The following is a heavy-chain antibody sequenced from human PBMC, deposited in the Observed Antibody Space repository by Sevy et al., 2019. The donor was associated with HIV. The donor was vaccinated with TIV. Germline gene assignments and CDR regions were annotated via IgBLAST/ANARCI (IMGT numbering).Heavy chain of an antibody. Sequence: GGSLRLSCAASGFTFSSYAMSWVRQAPGKGLEWVSAISGSGGSTYYVDSVKGRFTISRDNSKNTLYLQMNSLRAEDTAVYYCAKDWNDYGPLFVDYWGQGTLVTVSS. D-gene: IGHD1-1*01. CDR1: GFTFSSYA. J-gene: IGHJ4*02. V-gene: IGHV3-23*01. CDR3: AKDWNDYGPLFVDY. CDR2: ISGSGGST.